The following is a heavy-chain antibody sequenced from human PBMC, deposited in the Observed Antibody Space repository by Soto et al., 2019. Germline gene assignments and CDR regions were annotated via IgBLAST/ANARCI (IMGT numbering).Heavy chain of an antibody. V-gene: IGHV1-24*01. Sequence: ASVKVSCKVSGYTLTELSMHWVRQAPGKGLEWMGCIDAENGKTIYSQKFQGRVTITRDTSASTAYMELSSLRSEDTAVYYCARKGIAGSWFDPWGQGTLVTVSS. CDR2: IDAENGKT. J-gene: IGHJ5*02. D-gene: IGHD6-13*01. CDR3: ARKGIAGSWFDP. CDR1: GYTLTELS.